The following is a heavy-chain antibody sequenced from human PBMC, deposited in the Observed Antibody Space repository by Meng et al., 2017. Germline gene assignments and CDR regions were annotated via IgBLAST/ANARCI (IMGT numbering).Heavy chain of an antibody. CDR2: ISGSGSST. CDR1: GFTFSSYA. Sequence: GGSLRLPCAASGFTFSSYAMSWVRQAPGKGLEWVSAISGSGSSTYYADSVKGRFTISRDNSKNTLYLQKNSLRAEDTVVYYCAKVTYYYDSSGLRPIESFQHWGQGTLVTVSS. CDR3: AKVTYYYDSSGLRPIESFQH. J-gene: IGHJ1*01. D-gene: IGHD3-22*01. V-gene: IGHV3-23*01.